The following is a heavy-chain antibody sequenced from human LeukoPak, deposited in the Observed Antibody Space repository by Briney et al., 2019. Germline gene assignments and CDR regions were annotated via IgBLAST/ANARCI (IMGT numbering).Heavy chain of an antibody. D-gene: IGHD1-26*01. CDR2: IIPIFGTA. Sequence: GASVKVSCKASGGTFSSYAISWVRQAPGQGLEWMGGIIPIFGTANYAQKFQGRVTITADESTSTAYMELSSLRSEDTAVYYCARAVSYVGASYYFDYWGQGTLVTVSS. CDR1: GGTFSSYA. CDR3: ARAVSYVGASYYFDY. V-gene: IGHV1-69*13. J-gene: IGHJ4*02.